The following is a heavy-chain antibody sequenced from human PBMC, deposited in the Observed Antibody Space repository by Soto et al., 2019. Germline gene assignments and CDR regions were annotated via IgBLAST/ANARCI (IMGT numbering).Heavy chain of an antibody. CDR2: ISSSGSTI. V-gene: IGHV3-48*03. Sequence: GGSLRLSCAASGFTFSSYEMNWVRQAPGKGLEWVSYISSSGSTIYYADSVKGRFTISRDNAKNSLYLQMNSLRAEDAAVYYCARETNYDILTGLRGGAVDYWGQGTLVTVS. CDR3: ARETNYDILTGLRGGAVDY. CDR1: GFTFSSYE. D-gene: IGHD3-9*01. J-gene: IGHJ4*02.